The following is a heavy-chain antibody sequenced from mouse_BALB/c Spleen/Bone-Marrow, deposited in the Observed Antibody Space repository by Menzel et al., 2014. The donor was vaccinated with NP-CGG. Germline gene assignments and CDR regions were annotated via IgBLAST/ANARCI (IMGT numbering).Heavy chain of an antibody. CDR3: ARDGSFAAMDY. Sequence: QVQLKHSGPELVKPGASVKMSCKASGYTFTDYVISWMKQRTGQGLEWIGEIDPGRGSSFYNEKFKAKATLTADKSANTAYMQLSSLTSEDSAVYFCARDGSFAAMDYWGQGTSLTVSS. CDR1: GYTFTDYV. D-gene: IGHD1-1*02. V-gene: IGHV1-77*01. J-gene: IGHJ4*01. CDR2: IDPGRGSS.